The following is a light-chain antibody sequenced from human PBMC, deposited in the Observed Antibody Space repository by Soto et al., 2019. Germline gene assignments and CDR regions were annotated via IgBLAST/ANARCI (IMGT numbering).Light chain of an antibody. CDR3: SSYIGSSTLL. V-gene: IGLV2-14*03. Sequence: QSALTQPASVSGSPGQSMTISCTGTSSDVGGYNYVSWYQHHPGKAPELMIYGVSNRPSGVSNRFSGSTSGNTASLTISGLQAEDEAVYYCSSYIGSSTLLFGGGTKLPVL. CDR2: GVS. CDR1: SSDVGGYNY. J-gene: IGLJ2*01.